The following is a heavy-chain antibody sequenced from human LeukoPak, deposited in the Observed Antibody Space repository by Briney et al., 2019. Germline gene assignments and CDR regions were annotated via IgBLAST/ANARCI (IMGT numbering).Heavy chain of an antibody. Sequence: PGGSLRLSCAASGFTVSSNYMSWVRQAPGKGLEWVSIFYRGGSTYYADSVKGRFTVSRDNSKNILYLQMNSLGAEDTAVYYCARSQDGSGSYFYYFYIDVWGKGTTV. CDR3: ARSQDGSGSYFYYFYIDV. J-gene: IGHJ6*03. CDR1: GFTVSSNY. V-gene: IGHV3-66*01. CDR2: FYRGGST. D-gene: IGHD3-10*01.